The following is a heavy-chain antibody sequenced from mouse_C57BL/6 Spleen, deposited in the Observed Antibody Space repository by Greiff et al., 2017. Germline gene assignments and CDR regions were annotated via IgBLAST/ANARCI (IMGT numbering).Heavy chain of an antibody. CDR1: GCTFTSYW. CDR2: INPSNGGT. J-gene: IGHJ1*03. CDR3: ARRAYYYGSSHWYFDV. D-gene: IGHD1-1*01. V-gene: IGHV1-53*01. Sequence: QVQLQQSGTELVKPGASVKLSCKASGCTFTSYWMHWVKQRPGQGLEWIGNINPSNGGTNYNEKFKSKATLTVDKSSSTAYMQLSSLTSEDSAVYYCARRAYYYGSSHWYFDVWGTGTTVTVSS.